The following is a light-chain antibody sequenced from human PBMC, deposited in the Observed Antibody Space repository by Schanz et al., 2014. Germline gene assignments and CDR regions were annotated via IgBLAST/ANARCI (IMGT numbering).Light chain of an antibody. CDR3: QQYKDWPGT. CDR1: QSISGY. Sequence: EIVLTQSPGTLSLSPGERATLSCKASQSISGYDLAWYQQKPGQAPRLLIYGASSRATGIPDRFSGSGSGTEFTLTITSLQSEDFAVYYCQQYKDWPGTFGQGTKVE. J-gene: IGKJ1*01. CDR2: GAS. V-gene: IGKV3D-15*01.